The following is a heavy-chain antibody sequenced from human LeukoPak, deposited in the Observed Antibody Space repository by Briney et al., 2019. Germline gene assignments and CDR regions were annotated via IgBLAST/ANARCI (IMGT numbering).Heavy chain of an antibody. CDR2: ISSSSSYI. D-gene: IGHD6-6*01. J-gene: IGHJ4*02. Sequence: GGSLRLSCAASGFTFSSYSMNWVRQAPGKGLEWVSSISSSSSYIYYADSVKGRFTISRDNAKNSLYLQMNSLRAEDTAVYYCARVRAQTSSSRLPFDYWCQGTLVTVSS. CDR1: GFTFSSYS. CDR3: ARVRAQTSSSRLPFDY. V-gene: IGHV3-21*01.